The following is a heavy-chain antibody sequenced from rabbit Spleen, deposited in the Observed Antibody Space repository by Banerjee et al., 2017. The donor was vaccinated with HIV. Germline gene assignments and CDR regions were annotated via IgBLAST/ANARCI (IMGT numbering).Heavy chain of an antibody. CDR1: GFDLSSYYY. CDR3: ARDTSSSFSSYGMDL. J-gene: IGHJ6*01. CDR2: IYITGGST. V-gene: IGHV1S40*01. Sequence: QSLEESGGDLVKPGASLTLTCTASGFDLSSYYYMCWVRQAPGKGLEWIACIYITGGSTYYASWAKGRFTISETSSTTVTLQMTRLTAADTATYFCARDTSSSFSSYGMDLWGPGTLVTVS. D-gene: IGHD1-1*01.